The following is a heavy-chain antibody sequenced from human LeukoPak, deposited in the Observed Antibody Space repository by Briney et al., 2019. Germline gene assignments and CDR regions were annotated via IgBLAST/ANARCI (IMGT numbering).Heavy chain of an antibody. CDR2: MNPNSGNT. CDR3: ARGVRITYYYGSGSYATFDY. Sequence: ASVKVSCKASGYTFTSYDINWVRQATGQGLEWMGWMNPNSGNTGYAQKFQGRVTMTRNTSISTAYMELSSLRSEDTAVCYCARGVRITYYYGSGSYATFDYWGQGTLVTVSS. V-gene: IGHV1-8*01. D-gene: IGHD3-10*01. J-gene: IGHJ4*02. CDR1: GYTFTSYD.